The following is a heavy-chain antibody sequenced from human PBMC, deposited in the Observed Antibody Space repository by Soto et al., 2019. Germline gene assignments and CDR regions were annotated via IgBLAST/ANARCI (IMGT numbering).Heavy chain of an antibody. CDR3: ARDGNGATGTTSVYYYYGMDV. CDR1: GFPFSSYW. J-gene: IGHJ6*02. Sequence: PGGSLRLSCAASGFPFSSYWMSWVRQAPGKGLEWVANIKQDGSEKYYVDSVKGRFTISRDNAKNSLYLQMNSLRAEDTAVYYCARDGNGATGTTSVYYYYGMDVWGQGTTVTVSS. D-gene: IGHD1-7*01. CDR2: IKQDGSEK. V-gene: IGHV3-7*01.